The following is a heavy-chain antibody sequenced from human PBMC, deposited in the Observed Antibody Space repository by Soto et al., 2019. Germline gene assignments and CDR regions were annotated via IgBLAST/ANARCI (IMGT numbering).Heavy chain of an antibody. CDR1: GFTFSSYS. CDR3: ARGGITIFGVVNDY. J-gene: IGHJ4*02. CDR2: ISSSSSYI. V-gene: IGHV3-21*01. D-gene: IGHD3-3*01. Sequence: GGSLKLSCAASGFTFSSYSMNWVRPAPGKGLEWVSSISSSSSYIYYADSVKGRFTITRDNAKNSLYLQMNSLRAEDTAVYYCARGGITIFGVVNDYWGQGTLVTVSS.